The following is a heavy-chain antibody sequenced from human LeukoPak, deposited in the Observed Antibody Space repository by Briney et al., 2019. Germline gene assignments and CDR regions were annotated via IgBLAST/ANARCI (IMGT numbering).Heavy chain of an antibody. CDR1: GLTFSIHW. D-gene: IGHD5-18*01. J-gene: IGHJ4*02. Sequence: GGSLRLSCAASGLTFSIHWMNWVRQAPGKGLECVANINQDGSDKYYVDSVKGRFTISRDNAKNSLYLQMNSLRAEDTAVYYCARGRGYSYGSHFDYWGQGTLVTVSS. CDR2: INQDGSDK. V-gene: IGHV3-7*01. CDR3: ARGRGYSYGSHFDY.